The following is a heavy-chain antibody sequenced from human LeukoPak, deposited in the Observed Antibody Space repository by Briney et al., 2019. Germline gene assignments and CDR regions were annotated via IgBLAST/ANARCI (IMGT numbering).Heavy chain of an antibody. Sequence: SETLSLTCAVSGGSISSGDYYWRWIRQPPGKGLEWIGYIYYSGSTYYNPSLKSRVTISVDTSKNQFSLKLSSVTAADTAVYYCARVHTRNNWFDPWGQGTLVTVSS. CDR2: IYYSGST. CDR1: GGSISSGDYY. D-gene: IGHD2-2*01. CDR3: ARVHTRNNWFDP. V-gene: IGHV4-30-4*01. J-gene: IGHJ5*02.